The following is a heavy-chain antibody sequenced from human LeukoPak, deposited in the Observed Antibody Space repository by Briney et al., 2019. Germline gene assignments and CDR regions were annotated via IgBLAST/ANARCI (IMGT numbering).Heavy chain of an antibody. J-gene: IGHJ6*03. CDR3: ARERDYYYMDV. V-gene: IGHV4-59*01. CDR1: GGSISSYY. CDR2: IYYSGST. Sequence: SETLSLTCTVSGGSISSYYWSWIRQPPGKGLEWIGYIYYSGSTNYNPSLKSLVTISVDTSKNQFSLKLSSVTAADTAVYYCARERDYYYMDVWGKGTTVTVSS.